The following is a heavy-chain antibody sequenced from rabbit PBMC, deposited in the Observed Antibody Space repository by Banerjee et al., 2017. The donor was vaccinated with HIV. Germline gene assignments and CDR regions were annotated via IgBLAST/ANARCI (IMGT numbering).Heavy chain of an antibody. Sequence: QEQLVESGGGLVTLGGSLTLSCKASGIDFSGDGISWVRQAPGKGLELIACIYTSSGSTWYASWVNGRFTISRSTSLNTVDLKMTSLTAADTATYFCARDWGDYGDYPRLDLWGQGTLVTVS. D-gene: IGHD2-1*01. CDR2: IYTSSGST. J-gene: IGHJ3*01. CDR1: GIDFSGDG. V-gene: IGHV1S43*01. CDR3: ARDWGDYGDYPRLDL.